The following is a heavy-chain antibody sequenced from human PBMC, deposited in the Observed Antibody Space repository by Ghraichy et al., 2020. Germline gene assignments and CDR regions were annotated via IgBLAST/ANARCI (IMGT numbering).Heavy chain of an antibody. Sequence: GSLSLTCAVYGGSFSGYYWSWIRQPPGKGLEWIGEINHSGSTNYNPSLKSRVTISVDTSKNQFSLKLSSVTAADTAVYYCARTSGFIVVVPAAMGWFDPWGQGTLVTVSS. J-gene: IGHJ5*02. V-gene: IGHV4-34*01. D-gene: IGHD2-2*01. CDR3: ARTSGFIVVVPAAMGWFDP. CDR1: GGSFSGYY. CDR2: INHSGST.